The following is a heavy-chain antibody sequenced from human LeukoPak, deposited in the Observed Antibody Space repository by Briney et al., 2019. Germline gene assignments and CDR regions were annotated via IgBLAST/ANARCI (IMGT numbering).Heavy chain of an antibody. CDR2: SYSDSNT. J-gene: IGHJ3*02. D-gene: IGHD1-14*01. Sequence: PGGSLRLSCAAPGFTVSNNYMSWVRPPPGKGLGWVSISYSDSNTNYADSVKGRFTISRDTSQNTLSLQMNSLRAEDTAVYYCVRKNRDFNAAFDIWGQGTVVTVSS. V-gene: IGHV3-53*01. CDR1: GFTVSNNY. CDR3: VRKNRDFNAAFDI.